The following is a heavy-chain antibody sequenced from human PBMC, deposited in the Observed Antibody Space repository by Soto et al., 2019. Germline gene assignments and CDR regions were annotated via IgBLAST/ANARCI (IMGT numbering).Heavy chain of an antibody. CDR1: GGSISSSNW. Sequence: SETLSLTCAVSGGSISSSNWWSWVRQPPGKGLEWIGEIYHSGSTNYNPSLKSRVTISVDKSKNQFSLKLSSVTAADTAVYYCASLAAAGTNWFDPWGQGTLVTVSS. CDR2: IYHSGST. D-gene: IGHD6-13*01. J-gene: IGHJ5*02. CDR3: ASLAAAGTNWFDP. V-gene: IGHV4-4*02.